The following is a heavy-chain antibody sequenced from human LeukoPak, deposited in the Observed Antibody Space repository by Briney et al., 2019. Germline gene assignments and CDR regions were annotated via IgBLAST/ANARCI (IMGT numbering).Heavy chain of an antibody. CDR1: GYTFSNYG. Sequence: ASVKVSCKASGYTFSNYGFSWVRQAPGQGLEWMGWITPYNGNTNYAQKFQGRLTMTTDTSTTTAYMELANLSSDDAAVYYCARDPSLHLGDTWYYFDYWGQGTLVTVSS. V-gene: IGHV1-18*01. CDR2: ITPYNGNT. D-gene: IGHD2-8*02. J-gene: IGHJ4*02. CDR3: ARDPSLHLGDTWYYFDY.